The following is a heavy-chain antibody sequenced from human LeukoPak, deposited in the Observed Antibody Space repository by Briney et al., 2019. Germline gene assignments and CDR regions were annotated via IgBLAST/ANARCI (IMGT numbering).Heavy chain of an antibody. J-gene: IGHJ4*02. V-gene: IGHV3-21*01. D-gene: IGHD3-22*01. CDR3: ARDKPYYYDSSGYRDY. CDR2: ISSSSSYI. Sequence: GGSLRLSCAASGFTFSSYSMNWVRQAPGKGLEWVSSISSSSSYIYYADSVKGRFTISRDNAKNSLYLQMNSLRAEDTAVYYCARDKPYYYDSSGYRDYWDQGTLVTVSS. CDR1: GFTFSSYS.